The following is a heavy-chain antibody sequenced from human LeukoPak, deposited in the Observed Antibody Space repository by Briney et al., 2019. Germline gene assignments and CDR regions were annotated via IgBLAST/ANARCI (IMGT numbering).Heavy chain of an antibody. D-gene: IGHD6-13*01. V-gene: IGHV3-30*04. CDR3: AKDRRPNSYSSSWLDY. CDR1: GFTFNNYA. Sequence: GGSLRLSCAASGFTFNNYAMHWVRQAPGKGLEWVAVISYDGSNKYYTDSVKGRFTISRDNSKNTLYLQMNSLRAEDTAVYYCAKDRRPNSYSSSWLDYWGQGTLITVSS. J-gene: IGHJ4*02. CDR2: ISYDGSNK.